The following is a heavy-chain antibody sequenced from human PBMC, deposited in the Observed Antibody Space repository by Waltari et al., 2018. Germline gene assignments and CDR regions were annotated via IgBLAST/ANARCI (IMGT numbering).Heavy chain of an antibody. CDR1: GGTFSSYA. CDR3: ARPRMYSNYGPRYYYYGMDV. Sequence: QVQLVQSGAEVKKPGSSVKVSCKASGGTFSSYAISWVRQAPGQGLEWMGGIIPIFGTANYAQKFQGRVTITADESTSTAYMELSSLRSEDTAVYYCARPRMYSNYGPRYYYYGMDVWGQGTTVIVSS. V-gene: IGHV1-69*01. D-gene: IGHD4-4*01. J-gene: IGHJ6*02. CDR2: IIPIFGTA.